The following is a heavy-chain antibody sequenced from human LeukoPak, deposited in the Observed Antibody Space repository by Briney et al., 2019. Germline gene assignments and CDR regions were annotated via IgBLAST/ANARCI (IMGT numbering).Heavy chain of an antibody. D-gene: IGHD3-10*01. CDR3: AKEGTPQVSTWYDL. V-gene: IGHV3-30*18. CDR2: ISYEGGTQ. J-gene: IGHJ5*02. CDR1: GFTFSNYA. Sequence: GGSLRLSCAASGFTFSNYAMHWVRQAPGKGLEWVAVISYEGGTQHYADSVRGRFIISRDNPRNTLYLQMNILRTEDTAVYYCAKEGTPQVSTWYDLWGQGTQVIVSS.